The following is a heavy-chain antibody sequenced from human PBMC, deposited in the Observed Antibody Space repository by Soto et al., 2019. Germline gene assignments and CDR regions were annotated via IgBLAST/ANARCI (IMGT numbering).Heavy chain of an antibody. D-gene: IGHD6-19*01. Sequence: EVPVLESGGDLVQPGGSLRLSCAASGLTLSNYAMSWVRQTPGKGLEWVSAITSGGGITYYADSVKGRFTIYRVNFKNTVYLPLNSLRACHVLVYFCEIESLISCWGHWGQGTLVTVSS. CDR3: EIESLISCWGH. CDR1: GLTLSNYA. J-gene: IGHJ4*02. CDR2: ITSGGGIT. V-gene: IGHV3-23*01.